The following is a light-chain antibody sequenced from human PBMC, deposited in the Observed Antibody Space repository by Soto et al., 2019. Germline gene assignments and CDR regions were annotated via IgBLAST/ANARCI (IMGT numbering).Light chain of an antibody. J-gene: IGLJ3*02. CDR3: ETWDTYTRV. Sequence: QSVLTQSSSASASLGSSVKLTCTLSSGHISYIIAWHQQQPGKAPRYLMQLEGSGIDQKGSGVPDRFSGSSSGADRYLTISRLQSDDEADYSCETWDTYTRVFGGGTKLTVL. V-gene: IGLV4-60*03. CDR2: LEGSGID. CDR1: SGHISYI.